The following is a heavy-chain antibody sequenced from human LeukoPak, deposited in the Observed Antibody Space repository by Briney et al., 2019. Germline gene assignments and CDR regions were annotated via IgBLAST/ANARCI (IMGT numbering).Heavy chain of an antibody. D-gene: IGHD6-19*01. J-gene: IGHJ4*02. Sequence: QPGGSLRLPCAASGFTFSMYAMSWVRQAPGKGLEWVSVISVDGGGTYYADSVKGRFTISRDNSKSTLYLQMNSLRAEDTAVYYCAKDSVGVAGPDYWGQGSLVTVSS. CDR2: ISVDGGGT. V-gene: IGHV3-23*01. CDR1: GFTFSMYA. CDR3: AKDSVGVAGPDY.